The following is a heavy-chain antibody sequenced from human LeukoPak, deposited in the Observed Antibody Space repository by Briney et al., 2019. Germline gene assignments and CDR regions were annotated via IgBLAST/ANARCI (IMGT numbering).Heavy chain of an antibody. Sequence: GGSLRLSCAASGFTLSSYWMSWVRQAPGKGLEWVANIKEDGSEKYYVDSVKGRFTISRDNAKNSLYLHMNSLTAEDTAMYYCARDWVAGVPFDAFDIWGRGTKVSVSS. CDR1: GFTLSSYW. CDR3: ARDWVAGVPFDAFDI. J-gene: IGHJ3*02. CDR2: IKEDGSEK. V-gene: IGHV3-7*03. D-gene: IGHD3-10*01.